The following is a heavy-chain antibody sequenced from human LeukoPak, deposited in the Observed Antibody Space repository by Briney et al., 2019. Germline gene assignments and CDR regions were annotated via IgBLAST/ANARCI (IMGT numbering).Heavy chain of an antibody. CDR2: IYPGNSDA. D-gene: IGHD5-12*01. CDR1: GXSFTTSW. CDR3: ATFQGYSGYELNY. Sequence: HGESLKISCKGSGXSFTTSWIGWVRQMPGKGLEWMGIIYPGNSDARYSPSLQGQVTISADKSVTTAYLQWSSLKASDTAMYYCATFQGYSGYELNYWGQGTLVTVSS. J-gene: IGHJ4*02. V-gene: IGHV5-51*01.